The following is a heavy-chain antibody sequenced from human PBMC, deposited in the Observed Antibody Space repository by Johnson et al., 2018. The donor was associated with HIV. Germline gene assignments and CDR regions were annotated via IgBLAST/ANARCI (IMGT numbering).Heavy chain of an antibody. V-gene: IGHV3-30-3*01. D-gene: IGHD6-13*01. CDR2: ISYDGSNK. CDR3: ARVFRGSSWYSDAFDI. CDR1: GFTFSSYA. Sequence: QMQLVESGGGVVQPGRSLRLSCAASGFTFSSYAMHWVRQAPGKGLEWVAVISYDGSNKYYADSVKGRFTISRDNSKNTLYLQMNSLRAEDTAWYYCARVFRGSSWYSDAFDIWGQGTMVTFSS. J-gene: IGHJ3*02.